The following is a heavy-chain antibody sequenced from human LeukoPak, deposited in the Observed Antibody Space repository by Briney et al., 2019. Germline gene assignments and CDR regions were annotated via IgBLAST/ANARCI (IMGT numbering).Heavy chain of an antibody. CDR3: ARDCSSASCYL. CDR1: VSTFTSYG. D-gene: IGHD2-2*01. Sequence: ASVKVSCKASVSTFTSYGISWMRQAPAQGLEWMGWISAYNGNTNYAQKLKRRVTMTTDTSTSTAYMELRSLRSDDTAVYCCARDCSSASCYLWGQGTLVTVSS. CDR2: ISAYNGNT. J-gene: IGHJ4*02. V-gene: IGHV1-18*01.